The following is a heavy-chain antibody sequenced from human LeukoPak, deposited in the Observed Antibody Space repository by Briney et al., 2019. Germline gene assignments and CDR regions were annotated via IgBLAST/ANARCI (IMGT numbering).Heavy chain of an antibody. Sequence: SETLSLTCTVSGGSISSSSYYWGWIRQPPGKGLEWIGSIYYSGSTYYNPSLKSRVTISVDTSKSQFSLRLSSVTVADTAVYYCARRGGSGSSYCFDPWGQGTLVTVSS. CDR3: ARRGGSGSSYCFDP. J-gene: IGHJ5*02. CDR2: IYYSGST. CDR1: GGSISSSSYY. V-gene: IGHV4-39*01. D-gene: IGHD1-26*01.